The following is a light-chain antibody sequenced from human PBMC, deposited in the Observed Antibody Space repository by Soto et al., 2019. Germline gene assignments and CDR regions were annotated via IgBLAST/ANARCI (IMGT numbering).Light chain of an antibody. J-gene: IGKJ4*01. CDR2: TLS. CDR3: MQRIELPLT. V-gene: IGKV2-40*01. Sequence: DIVMTQTPLSLPVTPGEPASISCRSSQSLLDSDDGNTYLDWYLQKPGQSPQLLIYTLSNRASGVPHRFSGSGSGTDFTLKISRVEAEDVGVYYCMQRIELPLTFGGGTKVDIK. CDR1: QSLLDSDDGNTY.